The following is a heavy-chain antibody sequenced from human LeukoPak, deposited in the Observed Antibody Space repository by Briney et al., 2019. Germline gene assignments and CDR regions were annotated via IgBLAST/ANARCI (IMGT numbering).Heavy chain of an antibody. CDR3: AKDRGNWNYFDY. V-gene: IGHV3-30*02. CDR1: GFTFSNYG. CDR2: IRYDGSNK. D-gene: IGHD1-1*01. J-gene: IGHJ4*02. Sequence: PGGSLRLSCAASGFTFSNYGMHWVRQAPGKGLEWVAFIRYDGSNKYYADSVKGRFTISRDNSKNTLYLQMNSLRAEDTAVYYCAKDRGNWNYFDYWGQGTLVTVSS.